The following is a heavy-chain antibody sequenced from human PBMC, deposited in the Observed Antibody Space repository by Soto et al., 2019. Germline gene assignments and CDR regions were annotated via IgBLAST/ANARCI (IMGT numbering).Heavy chain of an antibody. V-gene: IGHV3-48*03. D-gene: IGHD3-9*01. J-gene: IGHJ6*02. CDR3: ARDLPWYDILTGYPTGPYGMDV. CDR1: GFTFSSYE. CDR2: ISSSAGTI. Sequence: LRLSCAASGFTFSSYEMNWVRQAPGKGLEWESYISSSAGTIYYADSVKGRFTISIDNAKNSLYLQMNSLRAEDTAVYYCARDLPWYDILTGYPTGPYGMDVWGQGTTVTVSS.